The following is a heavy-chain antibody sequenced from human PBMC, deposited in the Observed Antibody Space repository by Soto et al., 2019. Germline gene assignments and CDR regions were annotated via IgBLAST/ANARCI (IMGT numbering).Heavy chain of an antibody. CDR3: ARDRALMTTWDYYYYGMDV. D-gene: IGHD4-17*01. CDR2: IYHSGST. CDR1: GYSISSGYY. Sequence: PSETLSLTCAVSGYSISSGYYWGWIRQPPGKGLEWIGSIYHSGSTYYNPSLKSRVTISVDTSKNQFSLKLSSVTAADTAVYYCARDRALMTTWDYYYYGMDVWGQGTTVTVSS. J-gene: IGHJ6*02. V-gene: IGHV4-38-2*02.